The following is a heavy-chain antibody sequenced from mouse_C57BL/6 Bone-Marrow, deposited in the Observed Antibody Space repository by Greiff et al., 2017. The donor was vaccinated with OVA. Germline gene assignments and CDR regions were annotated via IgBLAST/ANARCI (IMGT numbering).Heavy chain of an antibody. CDR2: FHPYNDDT. CDR3: ARSRLTTVVATDWYFDV. CDR1: GYTFTTYP. V-gene: IGHV1-47*01. D-gene: IGHD1-1*01. J-gene: IGHJ1*03. Sequence: QVQLKESGAELVKPGASVKMSCKASGYTFTTYPIEWMKQNHGKSLEWIGNFHPYNDDTKYNEKFKGKATLTVEKSSSTVYLELSRLTSDDSAVYYCARSRLTTVVATDWYFDVWGTGTTVTVSS.